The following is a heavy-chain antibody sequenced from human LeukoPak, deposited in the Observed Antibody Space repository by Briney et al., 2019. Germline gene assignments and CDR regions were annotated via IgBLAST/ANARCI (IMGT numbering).Heavy chain of an antibody. D-gene: IGHD1-14*01. CDR1: GFSVSSNY. Sequence: GGSLRLSCAASGFSVSSNYMNWVRQTPGKGLEWVSVIYNDGNTYYADSVKGRFTISRDNSKNTLYLQMNSLRAEDTAVYYCARDINWAHDSWGQGTLVTVSS. J-gene: IGHJ4*02. V-gene: IGHV3-66*01. CDR3: ARDINWAHDS. CDR2: IYNDGNT.